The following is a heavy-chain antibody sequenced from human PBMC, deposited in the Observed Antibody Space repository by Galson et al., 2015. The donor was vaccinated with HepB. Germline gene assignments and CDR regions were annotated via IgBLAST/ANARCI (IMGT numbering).Heavy chain of an antibody. Sequence: SLRLSCAASESTFTNYAMHWFRQAPGKGLEWVAVISYDGSKNHHADSVKGRFTIARDNYKNTLYLQMNSLRDEDTAVYYCARGAYYDWKRASNNHYGLAVWGQGTSVTVSS. CDR1: ESTFTNYA. CDR2: ISYDGSKN. D-gene: IGHD3-9*01. CDR3: ARGAYYDWKRASNNHYGLAV. V-gene: IGHV3-30*04. J-gene: IGHJ6*02.